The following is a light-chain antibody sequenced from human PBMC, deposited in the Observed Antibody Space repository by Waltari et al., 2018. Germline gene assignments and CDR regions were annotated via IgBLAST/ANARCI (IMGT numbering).Light chain of an antibody. J-gene: IGLJ3*02. V-gene: IGLV1-40*01. CDR2: GDN. CDR1: SSNIGAGYD. Sequence: QSVLTQPPSVSGAPGQRVAISCAGSSSNIGAGYDLHWYQQVPGTAPKLLIYGDNNRPSGVPDRMSGSKSGTSGSLAISGLQAEDEADYYCQSYDSSVGGWVFGGGTKLTVL. CDR3: QSYDSSVGGWV.